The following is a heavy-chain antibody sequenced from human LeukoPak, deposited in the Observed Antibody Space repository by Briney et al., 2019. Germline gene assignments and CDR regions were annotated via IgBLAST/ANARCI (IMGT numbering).Heavy chain of an antibody. D-gene: IGHD5-18*01. V-gene: IGHV3-30-3*01. CDR2: ISYDGSNK. CDR1: EFTFSSYA. J-gene: IGHJ4*02. Sequence: PGRSLRLSCAASEFTFSSYAMHWVRQAPGKGLEWVAVISYDGSNKYYADSVKGRFTISRDNSKNTLYLQMNSLRAEDTAVYYCARSGIQLWTGYFDYWGQGTLVTVSS. CDR3: ARSGIQLWTGYFDY.